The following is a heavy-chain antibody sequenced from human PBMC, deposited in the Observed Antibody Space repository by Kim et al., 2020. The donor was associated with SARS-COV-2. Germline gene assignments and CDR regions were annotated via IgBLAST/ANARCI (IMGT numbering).Heavy chain of an antibody. CDR2: INHSGST. J-gene: IGHJ6*02. CDR3: ARDNTAMAHYYYGMDV. D-gene: IGHD5-18*01. CDR1: GGSFSGYY. Sequence: SETLSLTCAVYGGSFSGYYWSWIRQPPGKGLEWIGEINHSGSTNYNPSLKSRVTISVDTSKNQFSLKLSSVTAADTAVYYCARDNTAMAHYYYGMDVWGQGTTVTVSS. V-gene: IGHV4-34*01.